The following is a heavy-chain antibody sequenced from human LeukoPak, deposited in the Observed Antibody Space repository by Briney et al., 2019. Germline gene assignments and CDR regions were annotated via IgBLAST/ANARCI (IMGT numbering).Heavy chain of an antibody. CDR2: INTNTGNP. D-gene: IGHD5-24*01. CDR1: GYTFTSYA. J-gene: IGHJ4*02. Sequence: GASVKVSCKASGYTFTSYAMNWVRQAPGQGLEWMGWINTNTGNPTYAQGFTGRFVFSLDTSVSTAYLQISSLKAEDTAVYYCAREQENGYNLEENDYWGQGTLVTVSS. V-gene: IGHV7-4-1*02. CDR3: AREQENGYNLEENDY.